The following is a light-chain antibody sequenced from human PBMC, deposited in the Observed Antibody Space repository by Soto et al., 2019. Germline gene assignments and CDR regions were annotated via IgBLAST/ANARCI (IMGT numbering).Light chain of an antibody. V-gene: IGKV3D-15*01. CDR3: QQYDAWPLT. CDR2: DTS. CDR1: HNVTNN. Sequence: EIVMTQSPATLSVSPGERATLSCRASHNVTNNLAWYQQKPGQAPRLLIYDTSTRATDIPARFSGSGSGTDFTLTISSLQSEDFALYYCQQYDAWPLTFGGGAKVEIK. J-gene: IGKJ4*01.